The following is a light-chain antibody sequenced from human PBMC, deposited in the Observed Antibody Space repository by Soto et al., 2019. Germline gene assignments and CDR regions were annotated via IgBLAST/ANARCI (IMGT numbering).Light chain of an antibody. CDR3: QQSHSMPYT. CDR2: GTS. CDR1: ENLRDH. J-gene: IGKJ2*01. Sequence: DFQMTQSPSSLSASVGDRVTSTCRASENLRDHLNWYQHKPGKAPQLLIYGTSRLQSGVPSRFSGSASGTDFTLTISTLQPEDFATYFCQQSHSMPYTFGQGTKLEIK. V-gene: IGKV1-39*01.